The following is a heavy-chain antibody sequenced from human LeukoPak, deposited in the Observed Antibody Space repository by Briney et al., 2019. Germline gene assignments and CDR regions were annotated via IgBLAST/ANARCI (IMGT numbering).Heavy chain of an antibody. Sequence: PGGSLRLSCAASGFTFSSYWMSWVRQAPGKGLEWVANIKQDGSEKYYVDSVKGRFTISRDNAKNSLYLQMNSLRAEDTAVYYCARPYSSGWFCFDYWGQGTLVTVSS. D-gene: IGHD6-19*01. CDR3: ARPYSSGWFCFDY. J-gene: IGHJ4*02. CDR2: IKQDGSEK. V-gene: IGHV3-7*01. CDR1: GFTFSSYW.